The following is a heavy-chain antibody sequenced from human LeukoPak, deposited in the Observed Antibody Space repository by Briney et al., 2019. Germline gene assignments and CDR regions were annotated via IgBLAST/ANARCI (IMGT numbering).Heavy chain of an antibody. D-gene: IGHD1-1*01. V-gene: IGHV3-73*01. J-gene: IGHJ4*02. CDR1: GFTFSGSA. CDR3: VRDFMYNTACTGC. Sequence: GGSLRLSCAASGFTFSGSALHWVRQASGKGLEWVGRIRSTANGYATAYAASVKRRFTISRDDSKNTAYLQMDSLKTEDTAVYYCVRDFMYNTACTGCWGQGTLVTVSS. CDR2: IRSTANGYAT.